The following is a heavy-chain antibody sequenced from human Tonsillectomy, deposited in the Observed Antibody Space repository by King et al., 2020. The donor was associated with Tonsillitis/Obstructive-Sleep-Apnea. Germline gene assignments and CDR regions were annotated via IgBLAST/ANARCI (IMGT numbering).Heavy chain of an antibody. Sequence: VQLPQWGAGLLKPSETLSLTCAVYGGSFSAYYWSWIRQPPGKGLEWIGEINHSGSSKYNPSLKSRVIMSLDTSKNQFSLKLSSVTAADTAVYYCARGDLLTGYYASTDFDYWGQGTLVTVSS. V-gene: IGHV4-34*01. D-gene: IGHD3-9*01. CDR1: GGSFSAYY. J-gene: IGHJ4*02. CDR3: ARGDLLTGYYASTDFDY. CDR2: INHSGSS.